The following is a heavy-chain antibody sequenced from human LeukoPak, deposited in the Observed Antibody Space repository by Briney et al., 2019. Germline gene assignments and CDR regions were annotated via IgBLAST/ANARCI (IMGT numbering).Heavy chain of an antibody. J-gene: IGHJ4*02. Sequence: TGGSLRLSCGASGFTFGTYWMHWVRQAPGKGLVWVSAFYSDGSTYYLDSVKGRFIISRDDSKNTVYLQMNSLRVEDTAIYYCARAMTRVTTFDSWGQGTLVTVSS. CDR1: GFTFGTYW. V-gene: IGHV3-53*01. D-gene: IGHD4-17*01. CDR3: ARAMTRVTTFDS. CDR2: FYSDGST.